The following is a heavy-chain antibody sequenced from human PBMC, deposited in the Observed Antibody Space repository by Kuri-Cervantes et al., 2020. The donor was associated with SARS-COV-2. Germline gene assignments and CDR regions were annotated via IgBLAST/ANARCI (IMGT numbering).Heavy chain of an antibody. CDR2: ISGSGGST. D-gene: IGHD3-16*01. Sequence: GGSLRLSCAASGFTFSSYAMSWVRQAPGKGLEWVSAISGSGGSTYYADSVKGRFTISRDNSKNTLYLQMNSLRVEDTAVYYCARVVRSGSSSQVLYGLGYFHHMDVWGNGTTVTVSS. CDR3: ARVVRSGSSSQVLYGLGYFHHMDV. CDR1: GFTFSSYA. J-gene: IGHJ6*03. V-gene: IGHV3-23*01.